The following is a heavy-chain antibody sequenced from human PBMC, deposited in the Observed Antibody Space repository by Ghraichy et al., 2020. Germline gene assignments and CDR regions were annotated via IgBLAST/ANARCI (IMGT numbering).Heavy chain of an antibody. CDR3: ARVIPYYGMDV. J-gene: IGHJ6*02. Sequence: SETLSLTCAVYGGSFSGYYWSWIRQPPGKGLEWIGEINHSGSTNYNPSLKSRVTISVDTSKNQFSLKLSSVTAADTAVYYCARVIPYYGMDVWGQGTTVTVSS. D-gene: IGHD2-21*01. V-gene: IGHV4-34*01. CDR2: INHSGST. CDR1: GGSFSGYY.